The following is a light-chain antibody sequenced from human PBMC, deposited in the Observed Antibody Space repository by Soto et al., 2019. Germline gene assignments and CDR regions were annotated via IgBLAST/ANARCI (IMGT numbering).Light chain of an antibody. J-gene: IGKJ1*01. Sequence: DIQMTQSPSTLSASVGDRVTITCRASQRISTWLAWYQQKPGKAPKLLIYKASTLESGVPSRFSGSGSGTEFTLTISSLQPDDFPTYYCQQYNSYSSFGQGTKVEIK. CDR3: QQYNSYSS. CDR1: QRISTW. V-gene: IGKV1-5*03. CDR2: KAS.